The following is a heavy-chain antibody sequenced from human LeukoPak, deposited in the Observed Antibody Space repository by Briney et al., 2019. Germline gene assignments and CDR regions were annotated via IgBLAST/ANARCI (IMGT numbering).Heavy chain of an antibody. CDR1: GGTFISYA. Sequence: GASVKVSCKASGGTFISYAISWVRQAPGQGLEWRGRIIPIFGTANYAQKFQGRVTITTDESTSTAYMELSSLRSEDTAVYYCARGGRSGPDAFDIWGQGTMVTVSS. J-gene: IGHJ3*02. CDR3: ARGGRSGPDAFDI. V-gene: IGHV1-69*05. CDR2: IIPIFGTA. D-gene: IGHD6-19*01.